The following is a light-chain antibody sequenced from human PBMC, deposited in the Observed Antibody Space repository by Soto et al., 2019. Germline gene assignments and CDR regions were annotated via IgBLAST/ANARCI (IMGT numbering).Light chain of an antibody. J-gene: IGLJ1*01. Sequence: VLTQPPSASGSPGQSVTISCTGTRNDIGAYEFVSWYQHHPGKAPKLIIYEVVQRPSGVPDRFSGSKSGNTASLTVSGPQAADEADYYCKSYAGSNTYVFGTGTKVTVL. V-gene: IGLV2-8*01. CDR3: KSYAGSNTYV. CDR1: RNDIGAYEF. CDR2: EVV.